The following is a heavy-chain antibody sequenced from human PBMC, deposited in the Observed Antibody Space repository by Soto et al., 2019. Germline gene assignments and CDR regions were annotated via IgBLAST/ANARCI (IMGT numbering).Heavy chain of an antibody. D-gene: IGHD5-18*01. Sequence: PSETLSLTCTVSGGSISSYYWSWIRQPPGKGLEWIGYIYYSGSTNYNPSLKSRVTISVDTSKNQFSLKLSSVTAADTAVYYCARGGDGYSLLYGMDVWGQGTTVTVSS. V-gene: IGHV4-59*01. J-gene: IGHJ6*02. CDR1: GGSISSYY. CDR2: IYYSGST. CDR3: ARGGDGYSLLYGMDV.